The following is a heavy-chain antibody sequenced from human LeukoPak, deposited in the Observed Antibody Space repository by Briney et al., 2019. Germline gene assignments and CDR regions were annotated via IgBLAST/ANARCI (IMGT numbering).Heavy chain of an antibody. V-gene: IGHV4-34*01. Sequence: PSETLSLTCAVYGGSFSGYYWSWIRQPPGKGLEWIGEINHSGSTNYNPSLKSRVTISVDTSKNQFSLKLSSVTAADTAVYYCARGLGGSYDYWGQGTLVTVSP. CDR1: GGSFSGYY. D-gene: IGHD1-26*01. CDR2: INHSGST. J-gene: IGHJ4*02. CDR3: ARGLGGSYDY.